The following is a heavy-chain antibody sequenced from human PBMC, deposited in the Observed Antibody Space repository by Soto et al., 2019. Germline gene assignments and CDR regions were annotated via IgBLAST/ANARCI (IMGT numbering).Heavy chain of an antibody. J-gene: IGHJ4*02. CDR3: ARAMVRGVITRSFDY. Sequence: ASVKVSCKASGYTFTGYYMHWVRQAPGQGLEWMGWINPNSGGTNYAQKFQGRVTMTRDTSISTAYMELSRLRSDDTAVYYCARAMVRGVITRSFDYWGQGTLVTV. CDR1: GYTFTGYY. D-gene: IGHD3-10*01. CDR2: INPNSGGT. V-gene: IGHV1-2*02.